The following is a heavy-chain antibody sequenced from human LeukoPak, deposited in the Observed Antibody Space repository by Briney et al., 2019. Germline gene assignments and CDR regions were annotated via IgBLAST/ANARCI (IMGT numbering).Heavy chain of an antibody. J-gene: IGHJ4*02. CDR2: IIPIFGTA. V-gene: IGHV1-69*05. CDR1: GGTFSSYA. CDR3: ASLTSIAAAGLDY. D-gene: IGHD6-13*01. Sequence: SVKVSCKASGGTFSSYAISWVRQAPGQGLEWMGGIIPIFGTANYAQKFQGRVTITTDESTSTAYMELSSLRSEDTAVYYCASLTSIAAAGLDYWGQGTLVTVSS.